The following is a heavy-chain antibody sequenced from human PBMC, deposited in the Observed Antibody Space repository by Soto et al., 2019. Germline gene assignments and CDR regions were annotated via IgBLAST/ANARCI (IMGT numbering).Heavy chain of an antibody. CDR2: ISYDGSNK. CDR3: AKDHTEGYYDSSGYYYDYFDY. Sequence: QVQLVESGGGVVQPGRSLRLSCAASGFTFSSYGMHWVRQAPGKGLEWVAVISYDGSNKYYADSVKGRFTISRDNSKKTLYLQMNSLRAEDTAVYYCAKDHTEGYYDSSGYYYDYFDYWGQGTLVTVSS. V-gene: IGHV3-30*18. CDR1: GFTFSSYG. D-gene: IGHD3-22*01. J-gene: IGHJ4*02.